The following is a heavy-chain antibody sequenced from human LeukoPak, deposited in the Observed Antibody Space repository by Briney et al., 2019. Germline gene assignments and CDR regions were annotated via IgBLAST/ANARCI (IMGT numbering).Heavy chain of an antibody. CDR3: ARGIAPGGTMIAY. V-gene: IGHV1-8*02. CDR2: ICPNGGNT. Sequence: GGSLRLSCAASGFTFSSYDMNWVRQAPGKGLEWVGCICPNGGNTDYAQTFKGRFTMSRNHSMSTAYLELSSLRAEDTAVYYCARGIAPGGTMIAYWGQGTLVTVSS. J-gene: IGHJ4*02. CDR1: GFTFSSYD. D-gene: IGHD1-1*01.